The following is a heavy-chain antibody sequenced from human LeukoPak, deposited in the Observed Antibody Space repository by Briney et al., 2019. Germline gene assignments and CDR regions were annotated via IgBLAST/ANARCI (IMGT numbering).Heavy chain of an antibody. CDR3: ARDELGSFDY. V-gene: IGHV1-18*01. J-gene: IGHJ4*02. D-gene: IGHD3-16*01. Sequence: GASAKVSCKASDYTFSSYGISWVRQAPGQGLEWMGWISLYNGNTKYAQKLQDRVTMTADTSTTTAYMEVRSLRSDDTAVYYCARDELGSFDYWGQGTLVTVSS. CDR2: ISLYNGNT. CDR1: DYTFSSYG.